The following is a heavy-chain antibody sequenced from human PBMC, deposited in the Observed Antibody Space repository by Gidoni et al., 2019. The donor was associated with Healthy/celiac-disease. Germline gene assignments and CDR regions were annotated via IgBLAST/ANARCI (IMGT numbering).Heavy chain of an antibody. J-gene: IGHJ4*02. CDR1: GFTFSSYG. Sequence: QVQLVESGGGVVQPGRSLRLSCAASGFTFSSYGMHWVRQAPGKGLEWVAVIWYDGSNKYYADSVKGRFTISRDNSKNTLYLQMNSLRAEDTAVYYCARDRGSVVIAREVDYWGQGTLVTVSS. D-gene: IGHD3-22*01. V-gene: IGHV3-33*08. CDR3: ARDRGSVVIAREVDY. CDR2: IWYDGSNK.